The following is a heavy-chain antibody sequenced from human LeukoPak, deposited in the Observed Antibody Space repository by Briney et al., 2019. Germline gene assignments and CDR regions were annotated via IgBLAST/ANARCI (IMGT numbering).Heavy chain of an antibody. CDR1: GYTFTDYY. CDR3: VKESGPFGAFDI. CDR2: ISSSGAVT. V-gene: IGHV3-11*04. D-gene: IGHD3-10*01. Sequence: GGSLRLSCAASGYTFTDYYMTWIRQAPGKGLEWVSYISSSGAVTYYSDSVKGRFTFSRDNSKNTLHLQMNSLRAEDTAVYYCVKESGPFGAFDIWGQGTMVTVSS. J-gene: IGHJ3*02.